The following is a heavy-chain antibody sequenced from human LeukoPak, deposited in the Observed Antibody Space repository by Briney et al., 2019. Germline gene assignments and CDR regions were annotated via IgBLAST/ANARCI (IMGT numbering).Heavy chain of an antibody. Sequence: SETLSLTCTVSGGSISSSGYYWGWVRQPPGKGLEWIVSISSGGSTHYIPSLKSRVTISVYTSKNQFSLKLSSVTAADTAVYYCARRSYDGSGYYYVDYWGQGTLVTVSS. V-gene: IGHV4-39*01. D-gene: IGHD3-22*01. CDR3: ARRSYDGSGYYYVDY. CDR1: GGSISSSGYY. J-gene: IGHJ4*02. CDR2: ISSGGST.